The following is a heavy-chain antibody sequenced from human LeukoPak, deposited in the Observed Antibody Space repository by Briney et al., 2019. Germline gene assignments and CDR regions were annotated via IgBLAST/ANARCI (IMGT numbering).Heavy chain of an antibody. D-gene: IGHD6-13*01. CDR2: IYTSGST. CDR3: ARHETSSSWTSSFDY. CDR1: GGSISSGSYY. Sequence: SETLSLTCTVSGGSISSGSYYWSWLRQPAGKGLEWLGRIYTSGSTNYNPSLKSRVNISVDTSNNQFSLRLSSVTAADTAVYYCARHETSSSWTSSFDYWGQGTLVTVSS. V-gene: IGHV4-61*02. J-gene: IGHJ4*02.